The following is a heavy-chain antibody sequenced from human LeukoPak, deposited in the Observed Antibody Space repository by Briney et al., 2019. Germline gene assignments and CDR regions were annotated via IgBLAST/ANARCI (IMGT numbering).Heavy chain of an antibody. CDR3: ARGLPLGPAAIGAWFDP. D-gene: IGHD2-2*01. Sequence: ASVKVSCKASGYTFTSYDINWVRQATGQGLEWMGWMNPNSGNTGYAQKFQGRVTMTRNTSISTAYMELSSLRSEDTAVYYCARGLPLGPAAIGAWFDPWGQGTLVTVSS. CDR1: GYTFTSYD. V-gene: IGHV1-8*01. CDR2: MNPNSGNT. J-gene: IGHJ5*02.